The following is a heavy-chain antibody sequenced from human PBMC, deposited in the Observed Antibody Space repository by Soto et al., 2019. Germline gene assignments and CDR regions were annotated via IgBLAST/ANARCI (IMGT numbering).Heavy chain of an antibody. CDR2: TRNKANSYTI. CDR3: ARDPKGKGGFDY. V-gene: IGHV3-72*01. Sequence: GGSLRLSCAASGFTFSDHYMDWVRQAPGKGLEWVGRTRNKANSYTIEYAASVKGRFTISRDDSKNSLYLQMNSLKTEDTAVYYCARDPKGKGGFDYWGQGTMVTVSS. J-gene: IGHJ4*02. CDR1: GFTFSDHY.